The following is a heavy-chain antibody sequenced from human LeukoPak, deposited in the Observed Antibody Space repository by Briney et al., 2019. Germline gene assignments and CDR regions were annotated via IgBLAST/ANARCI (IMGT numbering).Heavy chain of an antibody. J-gene: IGHJ4*02. D-gene: IGHD2-15*01. CDR3: ARDRGGSCYLDY. V-gene: IGHV3-30*03. Sequence: PGGSLRLSCAASGFTFSSYGMHWVRQAPGKGLEWVAVISYDGSNKYYADSVKGRFTISRDDSKNTLYLQMNSLRAEDTAVYYCARDRGGSCYLDYWGQGTLVTVSS. CDR2: ISYDGSNK. CDR1: GFTFSSYG.